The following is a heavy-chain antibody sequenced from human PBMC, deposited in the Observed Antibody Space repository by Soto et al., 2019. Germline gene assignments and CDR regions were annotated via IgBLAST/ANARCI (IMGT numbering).Heavy chain of an antibody. J-gene: IGHJ3*02. V-gene: IGHV3-48*01. CDR1: GFTFSSYS. D-gene: IGHD2-15*01. CDR2: ISSSSSTI. CDR3: ARDYCSGGSCYEAFDI. Sequence: PGGSLRLSCAASGFTFSSYSMNWVRQAPGKGLEWVSYISSSSSTIYYADSVKGRFTISRDNAKNSLYLQMNSLRAEDTAVYYCARDYCSGGSCYEAFDIWGQGTMVTVSS.